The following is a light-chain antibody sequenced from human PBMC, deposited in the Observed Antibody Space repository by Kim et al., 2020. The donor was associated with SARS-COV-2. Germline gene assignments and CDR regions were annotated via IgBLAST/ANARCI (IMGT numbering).Light chain of an antibody. Sequence: ELTQPPSASGTPGQRVTISCSGSSSNIGSNYVYWYQQLPGTAPKLLIYRNNQRPSGVPDRFSGSKSGTSASLAISGLRSEAEADYYCAAWDDSLRVFG. J-gene: IGLJ3*02. CDR2: RNN. V-gene: IGLV1-47*01. CDR3: AAWDDSLRV. CDR1: SSNIGSNY.